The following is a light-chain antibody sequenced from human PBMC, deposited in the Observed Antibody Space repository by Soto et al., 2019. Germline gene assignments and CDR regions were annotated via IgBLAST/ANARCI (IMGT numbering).Light chain of an antibody. V-gene: IGKV3-20*01. CDR2: AAS. Sequence: EIVLTQSPGTLSLSPGERVTLSCRASQTVSSNYLAWYQQKPGQAPRLLIYAASSRAAGIADRFSASGSGTDFTLTISRLEPEDSAVDYCQQYGSSPWMYTFGQGTKVEIK. J-gene: IGKJ2*01. CDR3: QQYGSSPWMYT. CDR1: QTVSSNY.